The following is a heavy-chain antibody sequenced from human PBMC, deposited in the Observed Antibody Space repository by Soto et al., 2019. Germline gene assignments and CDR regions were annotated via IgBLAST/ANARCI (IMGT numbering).Heavy chain of an antibody. D-gene: IGHD3-3*01. J-gene: IGHJ6*02. V-gene: IGHV3-30-3*01. CDR1: GFTFSSYA. CDR2: ISYDGSNK. Sequence: GGSLRLSCAASGFTFSSYAMHWARQAPGKGLEWVAVISYDGSNKYYADSVKGRFTISRDNSKNTLYLQMNSLRAEDTAVYYCARAKPVDFWSGYYPYYYYGMDVWGQGTTVTVSS. CDR3: ARAKPVDFWSGYYPYYYYGMDV.